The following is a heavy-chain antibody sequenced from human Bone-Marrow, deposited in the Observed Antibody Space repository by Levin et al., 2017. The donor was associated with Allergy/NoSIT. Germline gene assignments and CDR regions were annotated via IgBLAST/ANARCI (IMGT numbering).Heavy chain of an antibody. D-gene: IGHD3-3*01. Sequence: GGSLRLSCAASGFTFSSYGMHWVRQAPGKGLEWVAVIWYDGSNKYYADSVKGRFTISRDNSKNTLYLQMNSLRAEDTAVYYCARAWGNYDFWSKYYYYGMDVWGQGTTVTVSS. CDR1: GFTFSSYG. V-gene: IGHV3-33*01. CDR3: ARAWGNYDFWSKYYYYGMDV. J-gene: IGHJ6*02. CDR2: IWYDGSNK.